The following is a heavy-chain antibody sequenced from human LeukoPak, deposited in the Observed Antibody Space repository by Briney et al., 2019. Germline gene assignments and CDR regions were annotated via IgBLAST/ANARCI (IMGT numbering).Heavy chain of an antibody. D-gene: IGHD3-9*01. CDR1: GGSISSSSYY. Sequence: PSETLSLTCTVSGGSISSSSYYWGWIRQPPGKGLEWIGRIYYSGSTYYNPSLKSRVTISVDTSKNQFSLKLSSVTAADTAVYYCARHTLRYFDWLLDAFDIWAKGQWSPSLQ. CDR2: IYYSGST. J-gene: IGHJ3*02. CDR3: ARHTLRYFDWLLDAFDI. V-gene: IGHV4-39*01.